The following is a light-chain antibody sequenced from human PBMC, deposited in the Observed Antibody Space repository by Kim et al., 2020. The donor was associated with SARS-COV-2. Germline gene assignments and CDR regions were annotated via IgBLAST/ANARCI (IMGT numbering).Light chain of an antibody. CDR3: ILYMGRGIWV. Sequence: GGTDTRTSGSTSGSVATTDSPSWYQQTPGQAPRTLIYNTNTRSAGVPGRFSGSILGNKAALTITGAQADDESDYCCILYMGRGIWVFGGGTQLTVL. CDR2: NTN. V-gene: IGLV8-61*01. CDR1: SGSVATTDS. J-gene: IGLJ3*02.